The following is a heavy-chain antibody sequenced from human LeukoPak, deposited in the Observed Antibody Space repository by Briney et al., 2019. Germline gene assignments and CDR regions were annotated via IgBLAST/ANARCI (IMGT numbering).Heavy chain of an antibody. V-gene: IGHV4-34*01. J-gene: IGHJ4*02. Sequence: RTSETLSLTCAVYGGSFSGYYWSWIRQPPGKGLEWIGEINHSGSTNYNPSLKSRVTISVDTSKNQFSLKLSSVTAADTAVYYCARVGYQRSIDYWGQGTLVTVSS. D-gene: IGHD2-2*01. CDR2: INHSGST. CDR3: ARVGYQRSIDY. CDR1: GGSFSGYY.